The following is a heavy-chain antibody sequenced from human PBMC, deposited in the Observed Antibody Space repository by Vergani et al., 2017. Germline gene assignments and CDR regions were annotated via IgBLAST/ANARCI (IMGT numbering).Heavy chain of an antibody. CDR1: GFTFRIYG. V-gene: IGHV3-30*02. Sequence: QVQLVESGGGVVQPGGSLRLSCIASGFTFRIYGMHWVRQAPGKGLEWVAFIRYGGTKRFYGDSVKGRFTISRDNSQTTVYLQMNNLRVEDTAVYYCARDLLPGTLLLLAYWGQGTLISVSS. CDR3: ARDLLPGTLLLLAY. CDR2: IRYGGTKR. D-gene: IGHD1-7*01. J-gene: IGHJ4*02.